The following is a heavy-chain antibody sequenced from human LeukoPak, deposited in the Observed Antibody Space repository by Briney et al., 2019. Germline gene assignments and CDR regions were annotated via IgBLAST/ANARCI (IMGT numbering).Heavy chain of an antibody. Sequence: GASVKVSCKASGYTFTDYYMHWVRQAPGQGLEWMGWINPNSGDTNYAKKFQGRVTMTRDTSISIAYMELSRLRSDDTAVYYCARADSDAFDIWGQGTMVTVSS. J-gene: IGHJ3*02. CDR1: GYTFTDYY. CDR2: INPNSGDT. CDR3: ARADSDAFDI. V-gene: IGHV1-2*02.